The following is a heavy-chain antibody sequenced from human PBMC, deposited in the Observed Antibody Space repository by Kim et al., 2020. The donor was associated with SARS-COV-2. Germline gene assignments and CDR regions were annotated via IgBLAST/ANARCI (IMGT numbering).Heavy chain of an antibody. CDR2: NK. Sequence: NKSYAASEKGRFTISRDNARNTLDLQMNSLRAEDTTVYYCARAVTTSRGYWGQGTLVTVSS. V-gene: IGHV3-30*01. J-gene: IGHJ4*02. D-gene: IGHD4-17*01. CDR3: ARAVTTSRGY.